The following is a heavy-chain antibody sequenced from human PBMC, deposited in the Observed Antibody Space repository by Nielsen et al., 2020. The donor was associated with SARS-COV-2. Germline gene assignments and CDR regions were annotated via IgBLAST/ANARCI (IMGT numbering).Heavy chain of an antibody. CDR2: IGTAGET. J-gene: IGHJ5*02. D-gene: IGHD6-19*01. CDR3: ARAWGSGWFGGFDP. V-gene: IGHV3-13*04. CDR1: GFTFSNYD. Sequence: GGSLRLSCAASGFTFSNYDMHWVRQATGKGLEWVSGIGTAGETYYPGSVKGRFTISRENAKNSLYLQMNSLRAGDTAVYYCARAWGSGWFGGFDPWGQGTLVTVSS.